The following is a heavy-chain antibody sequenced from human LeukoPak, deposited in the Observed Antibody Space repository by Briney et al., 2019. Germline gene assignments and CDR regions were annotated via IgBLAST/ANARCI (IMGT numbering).Heavy chain of an antibody. Sequence: SETLSLTCAVYGGSFSGYYWSWIRQPPGKGLEWIGEINHSGSTNYNPSLKNRVTISIDTSKNQFSLKLSSVTAADTAVYYCARGKRKARVVITTWFDPWGQGTLVTVSS. CDR3: ARGKRKARVVITTWFDP. J-gene: IGHJ5*02. CDR2: INHSGST. V-gene: IGHV4-34*01. D-gene: IGHD3-22*01. CDR1: GGSFSGYY.